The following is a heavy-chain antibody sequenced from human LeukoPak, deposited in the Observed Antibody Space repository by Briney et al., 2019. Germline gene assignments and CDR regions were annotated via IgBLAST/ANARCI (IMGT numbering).Heavy chain of an antibody. CDR2: ISYDGSNK. V-gene: IGHV3-30*01. CDR1: GFTFSSYA. CDR3: ARDGIAVAGTFDYYYYYYMDV. Sequence: GGSLRLSCAASGFTFSSYAMHWVRQAPGKGLEWVAVISYDGSNKYYADSVKGRFTISRDNSKNTLYLQMNSLRAEDMAVYYCARDGIAVAGTFDYYYYYYMDVWGKGTTVTVSS. D-gene: IGHD6-19*01. J-gene: IGHJ6*03.